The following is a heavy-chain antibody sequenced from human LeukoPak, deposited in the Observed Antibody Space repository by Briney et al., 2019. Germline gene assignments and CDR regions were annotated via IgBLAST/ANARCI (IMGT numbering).Heavy chain of an antibody. J-gene: IGHJ4*02. CDR3: ARGGAIGYSFDY. CDR2: IIPIFGTA. D-gene: IGHD6-13*01. V-gene: IGHV1-69*13. Sequence: SVKVSCKASGYTFTSYGISWVRQAPGQGLEWMGGIIPIFGTANYAQKFQGRVTITADESTSTAYMELSSLRSEDTAVYYCARGGAIGYSFDYWGQGTLVTVSS. CDR1: GYTFTSYG.